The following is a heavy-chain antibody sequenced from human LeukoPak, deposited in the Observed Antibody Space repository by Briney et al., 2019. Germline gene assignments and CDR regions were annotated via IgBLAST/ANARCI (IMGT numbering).Heavy chain of an antibody. J-gene: IGHJ4*02. V-gene: IGHV3-33*01. D-gene: IGHD3-22*01. CDR2: IWYDGTSK. CDR1: GFTFSSYG. CDR3: ARASDHYDTNPDY. Sequence: PGRSLRLSCAAPGFTFSSYGMHWVRQAPGKGLEWVALIWYDGTSKYYADSVKGRFTISRDTSRNTLYLQMNSLRTEDTAVYYCARASDHYDTNPDYWGQGTLVTVSS.